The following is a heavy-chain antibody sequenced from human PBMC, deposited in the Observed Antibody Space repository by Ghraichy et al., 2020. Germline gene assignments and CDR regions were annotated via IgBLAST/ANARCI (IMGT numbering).Heavy chain of an antibody. CDR3: ARAHSAPLEWFYFTAPNYFDY. CDR2: ISSSSSYI. D-gene: IGHD3-3*01. V-gene: IGHV3-21*01. J-gene: IGHJ4*02. CDR1: GFTFSSYS. Sequence: GGSLRLSCAASGFTFSSYSMNWVRQAPGKGLEWVSSISSSSSYIYYADSVKGRFTISRDNAKNSLYLQMNSLRAEDTAVYYCARAHSAPLEWFYFTAPNYFDYWGQGTLVTVSS.